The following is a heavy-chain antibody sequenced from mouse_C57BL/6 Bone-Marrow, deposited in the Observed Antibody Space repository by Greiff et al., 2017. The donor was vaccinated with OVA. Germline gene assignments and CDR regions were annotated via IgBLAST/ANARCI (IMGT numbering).Heavy chain of an antibody. D-gene: IGHD2-1*01. CDR1: GFTFSDYY. Sequence: EVNLVESGGGLVQPGGSLKLSCAASGFTFSDYYMYWVRQTPEKRLEWVAYISNGGGSTYYPDTVKGRFTISRDNAKNTLYLQMSRLKSEDTAMYYCARHRGNYQAWFAYWGQGTLVTVSA. CDR3: ARHRGNYQAWFAY. J-gene: IGHJ3*01. CDR2: ISNGGGST. V-gene: IGHV5-12*01.